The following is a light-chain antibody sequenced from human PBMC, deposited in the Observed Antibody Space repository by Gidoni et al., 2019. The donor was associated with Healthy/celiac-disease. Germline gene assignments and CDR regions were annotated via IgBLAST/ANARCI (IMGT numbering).Light chain of an antibody. V-gene: IGKV3-11*01. CDR1: QSVSSY. J-gene: IGKJ5*01. Sequence: ILFPQSPATLSSSPGARATLSCRASQSVSSYLAWYQQKPGQAPMLLIYDASNRATGSPARFSGSGSGTDFTLTISSLEPEDFGVYYCQQRSNWLITFXQXTRLEIK. CDR2: DAS. CDR3: QQRSNWLIT.